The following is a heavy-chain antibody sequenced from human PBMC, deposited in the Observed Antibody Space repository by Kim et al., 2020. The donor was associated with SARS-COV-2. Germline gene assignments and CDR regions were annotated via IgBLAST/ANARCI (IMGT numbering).Heavy chain of an antibody. J-gene: IGHJ4*01. CDR2: ISSRSTYI. CDR3: ARDAYSGSYWGGTDY. V-gene: IGHV3-21*01. CDR1: GFIFSSYN. D-gene: IGHD1-26*01. Sequence: GGSLRLSWAASGFIFSSYNMNWVRQAPGKGLEWVSSISSRSTYIYYADSVKGRFTISRDNAKNSLYLQMNSLRAEDTAVYYCARDAYSGSYWGGTDYWG.